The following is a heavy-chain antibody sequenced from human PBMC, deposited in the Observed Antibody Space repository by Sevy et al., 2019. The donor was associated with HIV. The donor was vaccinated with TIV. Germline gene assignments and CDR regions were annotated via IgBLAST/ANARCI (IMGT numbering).Heavy chain of an antibody. CDR3: ALERLSSDVAEYFQN. D-gene: IGHD1-1*01. CDR1: GFTFNRYS. Sequence: GGSLRLSCAASGFTFNRYSMHWVRQAPGKGLEWVATISFDATNKHYPDSVKWGFTISRDNFQNSLFLQMDSLRPEDTAVYYCALERLSSDVAEYFQNWGQGTLVTVSS. CDR2: ISFDATNK. J-gene: IGHJ1*01. V-gene: IGHV3-30-3*01.